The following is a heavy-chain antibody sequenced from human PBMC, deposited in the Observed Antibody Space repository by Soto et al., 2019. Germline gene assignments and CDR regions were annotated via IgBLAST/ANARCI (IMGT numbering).Heavy chain of an antibody. CDR2: ISYDGSNK. CDR1: GFTFSSYG. CDR3: AKDYYDSSGSVLYADTNPPLPLN. D-gene: IGHD3-22*01. J-gene: IGHJ4*02. V-gene: IGHV3-30*18. Sequence: QVQLVESGGGVVQPGRSLRLSCAASGFTFSSYGMHWVRQAPGKGLEWVAVISYDGSNKYYADSVKGRFTISRDNSKNTLYLQMNSLRAEDTAVYYCAKDYYDSSGSVLYADTNPPLPLNWGQGTLVTVSS.